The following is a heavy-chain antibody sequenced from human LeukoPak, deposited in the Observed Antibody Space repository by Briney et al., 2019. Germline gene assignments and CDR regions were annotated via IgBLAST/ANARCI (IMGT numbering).Heavy chain of an antibody. CDR1: GFRFDSFY. D-gene: IGHD3-22*01. J-gene: IGHJ4*02. Sequence: PGGSLRLSCAASGFRFDSFYMGWIRQVPGKGLDYIALISASGAVPYYAESVKGRFTISRDNAKNSVSLQTNSLSADDTAVYYCARSLIVASEDYWGQGTLVTVSS. CDR3: ARSLIVASEDY. CDR2: ISASGAVP. V-gene: IGHV3-11*04.